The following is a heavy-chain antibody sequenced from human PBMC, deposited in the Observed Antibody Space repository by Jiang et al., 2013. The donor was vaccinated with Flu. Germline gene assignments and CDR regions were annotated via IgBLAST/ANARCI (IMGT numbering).Heavy chain of an antibody. CDR2: IIPIFGTA. D-gene: IGHD6-13*01. CDR1: GGTFSSYA. Sequence: SSVKVSCKASGGTFSSYAITWVRQAPGQGLEWMGGIIPIFGTANYAQKFQGRVTITADESTSTAYMELSSLRSEDTAVYYCARDRLAADDYYYYYGLDVWGQGTTVTVSS. V-gene: IGHV1-69*01. J-gene: IGHJ6*02. CDR3: ARDRLAADDYYYYYGLDV.